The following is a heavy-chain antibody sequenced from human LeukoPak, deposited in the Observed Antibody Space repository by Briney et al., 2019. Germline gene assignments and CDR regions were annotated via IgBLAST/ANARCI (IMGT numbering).Heavy chain of an antibody. V-gene: IGHV3-30*03. D-gene: IGHD6-19*01. CDR2: ISYDGSEK. Sequence: GGSLRLSCAASGFTFSAYAMHCVPQAPGRGLECVALISYDGSEKHYADSVKGRFTISRDHSKNTLYLQMNRLRAEDTAVYYSATPGGSGWHPLDCWGQGTLVTVSS. CDR1: GFTFSAYA. J-gene: IGHJ4*02. CDR3: ATPGGSGWHPLDC.